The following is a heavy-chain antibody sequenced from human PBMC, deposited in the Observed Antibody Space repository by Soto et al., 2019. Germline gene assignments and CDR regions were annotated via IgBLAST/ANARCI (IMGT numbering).Heavy chain of an antibody. CDR1: GGSFIGYY. CDR3: AREHGYYDFWSGYLLYYYGMDV. D-gene: IGHD3-3*01. Sequence: SETLSLTCAVYGGSFIGYYCSFIRQPPVKWLEWIVEINHSGSANYNPSLKSRVTISVDTSKNQFSLKLSSVTAADTAVYYCAREHGYYDFWSGYLLYYYGMDVWGQGTTVTVSS. J-gene: IGHJ6*02. V-gene: IGHV4-34*01. CDR2: INHSGSA.